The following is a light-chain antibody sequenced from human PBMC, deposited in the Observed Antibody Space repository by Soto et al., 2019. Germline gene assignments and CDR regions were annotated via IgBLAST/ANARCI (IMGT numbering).Light chain of an antibody. CDR2: GAS. CDR1: QSVSSY. J-gene: IGKJ1*01. V-gene: IGKV3-20*01. CDR3: QQYGSSGT. Sequence: TQSLSTLSVSPGETTKLSCGASQSVSSYLAWYQQKPGQAPRLLIYGASNRATGIPDRFSGSGSGTDFTLTISRLEPEDFAVYYCQQYGSSGTFGQGTKVDI.